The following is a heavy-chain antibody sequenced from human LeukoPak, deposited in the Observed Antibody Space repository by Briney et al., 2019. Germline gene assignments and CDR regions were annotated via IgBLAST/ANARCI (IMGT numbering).Heavy chain of an antibody. J-gene: IGHJ5*02. CDR3: ARGYCSGGSCYSVENRFDP. Sequence: ASVKVSCKASGYTFTGFYFHWVRQAPGQGLEWMGRIDPNSGGTNYAQKFQGRVTMTRDTSISTAYMELSRLRSDDTAVYYCARGYCSGGSCYSVENRFDPWGQGTLVTVSS. D-gene: IGHD2-15*01. CDR2: IDPNSGGT. CDR1: GYTFTGFY. V-gene: IGHV1-2*06.